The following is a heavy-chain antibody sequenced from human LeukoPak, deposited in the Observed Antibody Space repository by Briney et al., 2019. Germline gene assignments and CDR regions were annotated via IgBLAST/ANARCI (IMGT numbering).Heavy chain of an antibody. CDR3: ARDGSGSSWYGY. CDR2: IYYSGST. Sequence: PSETLSLTCAVYGGSFSGYYWSWIRQPPGKGLEWIGSIYYSGSTYYNPSLKSRVTISVDMSKNQFSLKLSSVTAADTAVYYCARDGSGSSWYGYWGQGTLVTVSS. D-gene: IGHD6-13*01. V-gene: IGHV4-34*01. J-gene: IGHJ4*02. CDR1: GGSFSGYY.